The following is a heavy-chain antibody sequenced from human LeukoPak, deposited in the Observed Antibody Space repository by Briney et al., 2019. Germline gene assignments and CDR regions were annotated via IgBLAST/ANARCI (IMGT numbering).Heavy chain of an antibody. CDR1: GGSISSCY. J-gene: IGHJ4*02. V-gene: IGHV4-34*01. D-gene: IGHD5-18*01. CDR2: INHSGST. Sequence: KPSETLSLTCTVSGGSISSCYWSWIRQPPGKGLEWIGEINHSGSTNYNPSLKSRVTISVDTSKNQFSLKLSSVTAADTAVYYCAMRGYSYGPIDYWGQGTLVTVSS. CDR3: AMRGYSYGPIDY.